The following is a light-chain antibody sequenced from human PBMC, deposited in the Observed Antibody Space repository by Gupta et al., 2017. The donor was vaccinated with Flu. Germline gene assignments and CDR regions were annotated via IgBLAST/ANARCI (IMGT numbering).Light chain of an antibody. Sequence: DIQMTQSPSSLSASVGDRVTITCRASQSISSYLNWYQQKPGKAPKLLIYAASSLQSGVPSRFSGSGSGTXFTLTIXSLQPEDFATNYCQQSYSTPTTFGXGTKVEIK. CDR2: AAS. J-gene: IGKJ1*01. V-gene: IGKV1-39*01. CDR3: QQSYSTPTT. CDR1: QSISSY.